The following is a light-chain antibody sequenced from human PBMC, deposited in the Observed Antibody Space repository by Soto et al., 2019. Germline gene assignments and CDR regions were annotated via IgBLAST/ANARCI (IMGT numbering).Light chain of an antibody. CDR3: KQYNSYRAIT. Sequence: DIQMTQSPSTLSASVGDRVTITCRASQSISSWLAWYQQKPGKAPKLLIYDGPSFESGVPSRFSGSGSGIEFTLAISILQHDDFSTYGRKQYNSYRAITFGVGTKVDIK. J-gene: IGKJ4*01. CDR1: QSISSW. V-gene: IGKV1-5*01. CDR2: DGP.